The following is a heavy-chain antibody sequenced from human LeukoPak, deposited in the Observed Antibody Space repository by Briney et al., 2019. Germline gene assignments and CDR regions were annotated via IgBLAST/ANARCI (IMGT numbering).Heavy chain of an antibody. J-gene: IGHJ6*02. CDR3: ARDLASFGPYYDFWSGYTKGYYGMDV. V-gene: IGHV3-23*01. CDR2: ISGSGGST. Sequence: GGSLRLSCAASGFTFSSYAMNWVRQPPGKGLEWVSAISGSGGSTYYADSVKGRFTISRDNAKNSLYLQMNSLRAEDTAVYYCARDLASFGPYYDFWSGYTKGYYGMDVWGQGTTVTVSS. D-gene: IGHD3-3*01. CDR1: GFTFSSYA.